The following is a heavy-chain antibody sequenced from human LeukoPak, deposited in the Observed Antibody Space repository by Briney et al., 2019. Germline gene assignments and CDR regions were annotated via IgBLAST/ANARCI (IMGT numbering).Heavy chain of an antibody. Sequence: GGSLRLSCAASGFTFSTYNMNWVRQAPGKGLEWVSYISSSSSTIYYADSVKGRFTISRDNAKNSLYLQMNSLRVEDTALYYCARVTTYSSSWFGDFDSWGQGTLVTVSS. CDR1: GFTFSTYN. D-gene: IGHD6-13*01. J-gene: IGHJ4*02. CDR2: ISSSSSTI. V-gene: IGHV3-48*04. CDR3: ARVTTYSSSWFGDFDS.